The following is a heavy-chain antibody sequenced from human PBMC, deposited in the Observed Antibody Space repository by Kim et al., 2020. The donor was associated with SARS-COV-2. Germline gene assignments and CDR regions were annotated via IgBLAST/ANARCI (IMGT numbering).Heavy chain of an antibody. CDR3: ARDLRRSRDSSGYWKDAFDI. J-gene: IGHJ3*02. CDR2: ISAYNGNT. Sequence: ASVKVSCKASGYTFTSYGISWVRQAPGQGLEWMGWISAYNGNTNYAQKLQGRVTMTTDTSTSTAYMELRSLRSDDTAVYYCARDLRRSRDSSGYWKDAFDIWGQGTMVTVSS. V-gene: IGHV1-18*04. D-gene: IGHD3-22*01. CDR1: GYTFTSYG.